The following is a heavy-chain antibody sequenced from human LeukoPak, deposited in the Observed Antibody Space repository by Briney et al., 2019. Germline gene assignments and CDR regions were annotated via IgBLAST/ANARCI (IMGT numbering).Heavy chain of an antibody. CDR1: GFTFSSYG. CDR2: ISYDGSNK. V-gene: IGHV3-30*03. Sequence: GGSLRLSCAASGFTFSSYGMHWVRQAPGKGLEWVAVISYDGSNKYYADSVKGRFTISRDNSKNTLYLQMNSLRAEDTAVYYCARDDYAEGAFDIWGQGTMVTVSS. J-gene: IGHJ3*02. CDR3: ARDDYAEGAFDI. D-gene: IGHD4-17*01.